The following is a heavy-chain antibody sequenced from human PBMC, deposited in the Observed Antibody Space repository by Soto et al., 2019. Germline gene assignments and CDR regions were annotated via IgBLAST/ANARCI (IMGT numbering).Heavy chain of an antibody. V-gene: IGHV4-31*03. CDR2: IYYSGST. J-gene: IGHJ4*02. Sequence: QVQLQESGPGLVKPSQTLSLTCTVSGGSISSGGYYWSWIRQHPGKGLEWIGYIYYSGSTYYNPSLKSRVTISVDTSKNQFSLKLSSVTAADTAVYYCAREEANDYVALRKQIDYWGQGTLVTVSS. CDR1: GGSISSGGYY. CDR3: AREEANDYVALRKQIDY. D-gene: IGHD4-17*01.